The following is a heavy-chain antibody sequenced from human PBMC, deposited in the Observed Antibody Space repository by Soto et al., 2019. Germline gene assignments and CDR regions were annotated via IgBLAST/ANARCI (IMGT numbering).Heavy chain of an antibody. V-gene: IGHV1-8*01. Sequence: QVQLVQSGAEVKKPGASVKVSCKASGYTFTSYDINWVRQATGQGLEWMGWMNPNSGNTGYAQKFQGRVTRTRNSSISTAYMELSSLRSEDTAVYYCARGYDILTGYSFDYWGQGTLVTVSS. D-gene: IGHD3-9*01. CDR1: GYTFTSYD. CDR2: MNPNSGNT. CDR3: ARGYDILTGYSFDY. J-gene: IGHJ4*02.